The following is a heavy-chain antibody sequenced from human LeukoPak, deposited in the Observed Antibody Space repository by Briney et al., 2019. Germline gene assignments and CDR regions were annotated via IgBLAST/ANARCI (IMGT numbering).Heavy chain of an antibody. J-gene: IGHJ4*02. CDR1: GFTFSTYI. CDR2: ISSSSSYI. V-gene: IGHV3-21*01. D-gene: IGHD3-16*01. CDR3: ARGDFTELRHPIDY. Sequence: PGGSLRLSCAASGFTFSTYIMSWVRQAPGKGLEWVSSISSSSSYIYYADSVKGRFTISRDNAKNSLYLQMNSLRAEDTAVYYCARGDFTELRHPIDYWGQGTLVTVSS.